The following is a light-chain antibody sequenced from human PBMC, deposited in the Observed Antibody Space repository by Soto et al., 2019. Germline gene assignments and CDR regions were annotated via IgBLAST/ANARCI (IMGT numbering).Light chain of an antibody. Sequence: DIQMTQSPSSLSASVGDRVTITCRASQGISNYFAWYQQKPGKVPKLLIYAAPTLQSGVPSGFSGSGSGTDFTLTISSLPPEDLASYYCQKYNSAPYTFGQGTKLQLK. J-gene: IGKJ2*01. V-gene: IGKV1-27*01. CDR2: AAP. CDR3: QKYNSAPYT. CDR1: QGISNY.